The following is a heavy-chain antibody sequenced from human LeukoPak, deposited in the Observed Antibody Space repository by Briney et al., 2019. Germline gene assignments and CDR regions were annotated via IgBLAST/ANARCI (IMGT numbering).Heavy chain of an antibody. CDR2: ISGDGGST. V-gene: IGHV3-43*02. Sequence: GGSLRLSCAASGFTFDDYAMHWVRQAPGKGLEWVSLISGDGGSTYYADSVKGRFTISRDNSKNSLYLQMNSLRAEDTAVYYCATPGLLGYCSSAICAPPGYWGQGTLVTVSS. J-gene: IGHJ4*02. CDR1: GFTFDDYA. CDR3: ATPGLLGYCSSAICAPPGY. D-gene: IGHD2-2*01.